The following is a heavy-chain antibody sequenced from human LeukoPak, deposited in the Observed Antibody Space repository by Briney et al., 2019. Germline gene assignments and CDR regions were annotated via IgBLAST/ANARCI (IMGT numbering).Heavy chain of an antibody. J-gene: IGHJ4*02. CDR2: INHSGST. D-gene: IGHD3-10*01. Sequence: SETLSLTCAVYGGSFSGYYWSWIRQPPGKGLEWIGEINHSGSTNYNPSLKSRVTISVDTSKNQVSLKLSSVTAADTAVYYCARGHITMPSPPKKRRYYFDYWGQGTLVTVSS. CDR3: ARGHITMPSPPKKRRYYFDY. V-gene: IGHV4-34*01. CDR1: GGSFSGYY.